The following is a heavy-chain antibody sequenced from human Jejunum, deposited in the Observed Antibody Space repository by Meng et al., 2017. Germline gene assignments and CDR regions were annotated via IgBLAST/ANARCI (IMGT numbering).Heavy chain of an antibody. J-gene: IGHJ5*02. CDR1: GASISSNHW. Sequence: QVQLEGSGPVLVEPSGTRSLTCAASGASISSNHWWSWVRQPPGKGLEWIGEIYHGGSTNYNPSLKSRVNISVDKSKNQFSPKLTSVTAADTGVYYCSNYVWGSPPTGVLSWGQGTLVTVSS. CDR3: SNYVWGSPPTGVLS. V-gene: IGHV4-4*02. D-gene: IGHD3-16*01. CDR2: IYHGGST.